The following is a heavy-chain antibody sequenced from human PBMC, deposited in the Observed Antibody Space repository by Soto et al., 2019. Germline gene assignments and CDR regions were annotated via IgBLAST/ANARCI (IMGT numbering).Heavy chain of an antibody. V-gene: IGHV3-7*01. J-gene: IGHJ5*02. Sequence: PGGSLRLSCAASGFTFSSYWMSWVRQAPGKGLEWVANIKQDGGGKYYVDSVKGRFTISRDNAKNSLYLQMNSLRAEDTAVYYCVQSGTKNWFDPWGQGTLVTVSS. CDR3: VQSGTKNWFDP. CDR2: IKQDGGGK. D-gene: IGHD1-1*01. CDR1: GFTFSSYW.